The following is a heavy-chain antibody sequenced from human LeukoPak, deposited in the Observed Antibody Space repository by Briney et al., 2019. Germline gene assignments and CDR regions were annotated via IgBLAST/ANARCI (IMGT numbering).Heavy chain of an antibody. Sequence: SSETLSLTCAVYGGSSSGYYWSWIRQPPGKGLEWIGEINHSGSTNYNPSLKSRVTISVDTSKNQFSLKLSSVTAADTAVYYCARAPGSRKFDYWGQGPRVTVSS. V-gene: IGHV4-34*01. CDR1: GGSSSGYY. CDR2: INHSGST. J-gene: IGHJ4*02. CDR3: ARAPGSRKFDY. D-gene: IGHD1-1*01.